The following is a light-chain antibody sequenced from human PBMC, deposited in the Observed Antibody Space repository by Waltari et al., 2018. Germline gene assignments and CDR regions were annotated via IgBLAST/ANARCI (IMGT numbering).Light chain of an antibody. Sequence: IVLTQSPGTASLSPGERAPLTCRASQSVGSSSLAWYQQKPGQAPRLVIHRASRRATGIPDRFSGSGSGTDFSLTISRLEPEDFAVYYCQQHGTLPATFGQGTKVEIK. V-gene: IGKV3-20*01. CDR2: RAS. CDR1: QSVGSSS. J-gene: IGKJ1*01. CDR3: QQHGTLPAT.